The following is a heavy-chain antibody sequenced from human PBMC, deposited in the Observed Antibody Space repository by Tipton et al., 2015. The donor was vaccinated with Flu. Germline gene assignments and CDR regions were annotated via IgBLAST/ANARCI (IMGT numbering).Heavy chain of an antibody. J-gene: IGHJ5*02. Sequence: LRLSCTVSGDSITSNSRHWAWIRQPSGRALEWIGSVYYSGGTYYSPSLKSRVTISVDTSKKQFSLNLTSMTAADTAVYFCASVLIAAADTSPGLVDPWGQGTLVTVSS. CDR2: VYYSGGT. CDR3: ASVLIAAADTSPGLVDP. V-gene: IGHV4-39*07. CDR1: GDSITSNSRH. D-gene: IGHD6-13*01.